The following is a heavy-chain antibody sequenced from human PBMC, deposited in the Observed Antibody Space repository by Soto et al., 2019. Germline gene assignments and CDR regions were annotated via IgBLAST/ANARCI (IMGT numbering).Heavy chain of an antibody. CDR2: ISYDGSNK. V-gene: IGHV3-30*18. CDR1: GFTFSSYG. Sequence: GGSLRLSCAASGFTFSSYGMHWVRQAPGKGLEWVAVISYDGSNKYYADSVKGRFTISRDNSKNTLYLQMNSLRAEDTAVYYCAKVRYYYGSGSYSASDNWFDPWGQGTLVTVSS. D-gene: IGHD3-10*01. J-gene: IGHJ5*02. CDR3: AKVRYYYGSGSYSASDNWFDP.